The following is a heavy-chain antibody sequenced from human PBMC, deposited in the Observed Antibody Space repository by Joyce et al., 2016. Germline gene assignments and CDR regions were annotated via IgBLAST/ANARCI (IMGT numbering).Heavy chain of an antibody. J-gene: IGHJ4*02. V-gene: IGHV5-51*01. Sequence: EVQLVQSGAEVKKPGASLKIYCKGSGYRFSSYGIGWGRQMPGKGLEWMGIIYPGDSETRYSPSFQGQVTISAAKSISTAYLQWSSLKASDTAMYYCARHRYSDYAPPFDYWGLGTLVTVSS. CDR2: IYPGDSET. CDR3: ARHRYSDYAPPFDY. CDR1: GYRFSSYG. D-gene: IGHD4-11*01.